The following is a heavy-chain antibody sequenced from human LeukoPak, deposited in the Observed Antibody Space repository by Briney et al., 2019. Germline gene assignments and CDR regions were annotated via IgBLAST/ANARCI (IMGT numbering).Heavy chain of an antibody. CDR2: IYSGGGT. V-gene: IGHV3-66*01. CDR3: ARGGLWSSSWYGY. Sequence: SGGSLRLSCEVSGLTVSNNYMIWVRQAPGKGLEWVSLIYSGGGTSYADSVKGRFTISRDSSQNMLYLQMNSLRVEDTAVYYCARGGLWSSSWYGYWGQGTLVTVSS. CDR1: GLTVSNNY. D-gene: IGHD6-13*01. J-gene: IGHJ4*02.